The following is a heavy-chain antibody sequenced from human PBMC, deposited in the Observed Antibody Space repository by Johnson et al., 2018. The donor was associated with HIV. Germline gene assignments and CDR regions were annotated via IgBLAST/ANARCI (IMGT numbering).Heavy chain of an antibody. J-gene: IGHJ3*02. CDR3: ARPQGPGDAFDI. Sequence: QMLLVESGGGVVQPGGSLRLSCAASGFTFSSYAMHWVRQAPGKGLEWVAVISYDGSNKYYADSVKGRFTISRDNSKNTLYLQMNSLRAEDTAVYYCARPQGPGDAFDIWGQGTMVTVSS. V-gene: IGHV3-30*04. CDR1: GFTFSSYA. CDR2: ISYDGSNK.